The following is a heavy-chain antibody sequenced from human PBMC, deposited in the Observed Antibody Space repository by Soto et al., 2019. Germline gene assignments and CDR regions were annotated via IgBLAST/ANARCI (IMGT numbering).Heavy chain of an antibody. CDR1: GGTFSSYA. CDR2: IIPIFGTA. CDR3: ASVNNRNEEGNFDS. D-gene: IGHD1-20*01. Sequence: ASVKVSCKASGGTFSSYAISWVRQAPGQGLEWMGGIIPIFGTANYAQKFQGRVTITADESTSTAYMELSSLRSEDTAVYYCASVNNRNEEGNFDSRGQGTLVTVSS. V-gene: IGHV1-69*13. J-gene: IGHJ4*02.